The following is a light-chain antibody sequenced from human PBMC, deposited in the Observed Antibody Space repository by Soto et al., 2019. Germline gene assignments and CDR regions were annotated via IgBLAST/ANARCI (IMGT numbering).Light chain of an antibody. CDR3: HQYGDSPGT. CDR1: QSVSSGY. V-gene: IGKV3-20*01. Sequence: IVWPQCPGALSLSPGERATLCCRASQSVSSGYLAWYQRRHGQAPRLLIYLASTRATGIPDRFSGSGSGTDFNLTINGLETEDFAVYYCHQYGDSPGTFGQGTKVDI. J-gene: IGKJ1*01. CDR2: LAS.